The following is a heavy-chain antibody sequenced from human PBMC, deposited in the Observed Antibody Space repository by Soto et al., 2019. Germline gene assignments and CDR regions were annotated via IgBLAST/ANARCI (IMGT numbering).Heavy chain of an antibody. CDR1: GFTFSSYA. D-gene: IGHD3-22*01. V-gene: IGHV3-23*01. CDR3: AKDLSYYDSSGYYQAY. J-gene: IGHJ4*02. CDR2: ISGSGGST. Sequence: EVQLLESGGGLVQPGGSLRLSCAASGFTFSSYAMSWVRQAPGKGLEWVSAISGSGGSTYYADSVKGRFTISRDNSKNTLYLQMNSLRAEDTAVYDCAKDLSYYDSSGYYQAYWGQGTLVTVSS.